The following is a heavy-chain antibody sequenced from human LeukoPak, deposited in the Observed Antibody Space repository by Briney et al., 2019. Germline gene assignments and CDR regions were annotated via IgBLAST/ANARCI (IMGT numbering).Heavy chain of an antibody. V-gene: IGHV1-18*01. J-gene: IGHJ3*02. CDR1: GYTFTSYG. CDR2: ITAYNGNT. CDR3: ARERIGYCSSTSCLDAFDI. D-gene: IGHD2-2*01. Sequence: GASVKASCKASGYTFTSYGISWVRQAPGQGLEWMGWITAYNGNTNYAQKLQGRVTMTTDTSTSTAYMELRSLRSDDTAVYYCARERIGYCSSTSCLDAFDIWGQGTMVTVSS.